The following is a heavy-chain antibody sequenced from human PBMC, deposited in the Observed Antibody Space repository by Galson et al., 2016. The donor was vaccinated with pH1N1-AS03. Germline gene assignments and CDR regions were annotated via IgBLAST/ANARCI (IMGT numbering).Heavy chain of an antibody. V-gene: IGHV3-7*01. CDR3: ARDLGYRIKGYGFDN. CDR2: INGDGSEK. D-gene: IGHD5-12*01. J-gene: IGHJ4*02. Sequence: FTFSRHCMTWVRQAPGKGLEWVANINGDGSEKDYLDSVKGRFTISRDDASNSLYLQMNSLRAEDTAMYYCARDLGYRIKGYGFDNWGQGTLVTVSS. CDR1: FTFSRHC.